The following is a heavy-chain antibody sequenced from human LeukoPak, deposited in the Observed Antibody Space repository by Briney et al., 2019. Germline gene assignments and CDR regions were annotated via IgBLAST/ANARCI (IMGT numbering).Heavy chain of an antibody. Sequence: SETLSLTCIVSGGSISRYSWNWIRQSPGKGLEWVGYIAHSGATSYKSSLKSRVTISVDTSKNQLSLRLTSVTAADTAVYYCARWDDSAWAFGNWGPGTLVTVSS. V-gene: IGHV4-59*08. D-gene: IGHD6-19*01. CDR3: ARWDDSAWAFGN. J-gene: IGHJ4*02. CDR2: IAHSGAT. CDR1: GGSISRYS.